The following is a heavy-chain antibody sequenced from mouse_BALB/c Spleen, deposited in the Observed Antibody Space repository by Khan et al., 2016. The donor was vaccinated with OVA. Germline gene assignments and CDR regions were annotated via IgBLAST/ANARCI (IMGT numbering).Heavy chain of an antibody. CDR3: ARAIFDGYPPFAY. Sequence: QVQLQQSGAELAKPGASVKMSCKASGYTFISYWMHWVKQRPGQGLEWIGYITPSTGYTEYNQKFKDKATLTSDKASSTAYMQLSSLTSEDSAVYSCARAIFDGYPPFAYWGQGTLVTVSA. D-gene: IGHD2-3*01. J-gene: IGHJ3*01. CDR2: ITPSTGYT. V-gene: IGHV1-7*01. CDR1: GYTFISYW.